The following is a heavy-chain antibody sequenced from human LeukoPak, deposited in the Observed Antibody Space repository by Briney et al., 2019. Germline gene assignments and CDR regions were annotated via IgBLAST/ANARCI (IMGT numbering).Heavy chain of an antibody. D-gene: IGHD6-19*01. CDR1: GFIFTMYG. CDR2: ISTDGNNE. Sequence: PGRSLRLSCAASGFIFTMYGIHWVRQAPGKGLEWVAVISTDGNNEYYANSVKGRFTISRDNSKNTVYLQMTSLRTEDTAVYYCAKDQIGWAPGYVSGPLDQWGQGTLVTVSS. J-gene: IGHJ4*02. CDR3: AKDQIGWAPGYVSGPLDQ. V-gene: IGHV3-30*18.